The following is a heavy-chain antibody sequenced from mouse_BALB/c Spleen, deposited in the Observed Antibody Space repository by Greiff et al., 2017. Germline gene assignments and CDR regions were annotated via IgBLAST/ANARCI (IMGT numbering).Heavy chain of an antibody. Sequence: QVQLQQPGAELVRPGVSVKLSCKASGYTFTSYWMHWIKQRPGQGLEWIGNIYPSDSYTNYNQKFKDKATLTVDKSSSTAYMQLSSPTSEDSAVYYCTRWDDYDAWFAYWGQGTLVTVSA. CDR2: IYPSDSYT. D-gene: IGHD2-4*01. CDR3: TRWDDYDAWFAY. CDR1: GYTFTSYW. J-gene: IGHJ3*01. V-gene: IGHV1-69*02.